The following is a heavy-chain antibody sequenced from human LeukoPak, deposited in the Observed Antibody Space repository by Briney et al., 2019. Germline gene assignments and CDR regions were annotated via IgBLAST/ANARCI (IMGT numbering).Heavy chain of an antibody. J-gene: IGHJ6*03. V-gene: IGHV1-2*02. CDR3: ARDVGYSSSWAYYYYYMDV. Sequence: ASVKVSCKASGYTFTGYYMHWVRQAPGQGLEWMGWINPNSGGTNYAQKFQGRVTMTRDTSISTAYMELSRLRSDDTVVYYCARDVGYSSSWAYYYYYMDVWGKGTTVTIPS. CDR1: GYTFTGYY. D-gene: IGHD6-13*01. CDR2: INPNSGGT.